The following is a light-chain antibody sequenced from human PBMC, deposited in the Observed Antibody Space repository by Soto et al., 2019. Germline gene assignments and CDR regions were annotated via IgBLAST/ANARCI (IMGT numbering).Light chain of an antibody. CDR2: DVS. J-gene: IGLJ1*01. V-gene: IGLV2-11*01. CDR1: SSDVGGYNY. CDR3: CSDEGGYTYG. Sequence: QSALTQPRSVSGSPGQSVTISCTGTSSDVGGYNYVSWYQQHPGKAPKLMIYDVSKRPSGVPDRFSGSKSGNTASLTISGLQAEDEADYYCCSDEGGYTYGCGTGTKVAVL.